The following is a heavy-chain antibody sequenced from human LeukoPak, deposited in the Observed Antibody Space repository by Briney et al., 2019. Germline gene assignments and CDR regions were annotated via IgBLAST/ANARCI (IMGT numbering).Heavy chain of an antibody. CDR1: GFTFSSYG. J-gene: IGHJ3*02. V-gene: IGHV3-30*03. Sequence: GGSLRLSCAASGFTFSSYGMHWVRQAPGKGLEWVAVISYDGSNKYYADFVKGRFTISRDNSKNMVYLQMNSLRAEDTAVYYCARDYDEYSNNGRSFCIWGRGTMVTVS. D-gene: IGHD2/OR15-2a*01. CDR3: ARDYDEYSNNGRSFCI. CDR2: ISYDGSNK.